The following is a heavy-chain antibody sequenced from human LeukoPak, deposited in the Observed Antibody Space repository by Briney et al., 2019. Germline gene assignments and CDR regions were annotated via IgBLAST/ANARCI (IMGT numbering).Heavy chain of an antibody. CDR1: GGSFSGYY. CDR3: ARGHPYCSSTSCYTSGYNWFDP. CDR2: INHSGST. D-gene: IGHD2-2*02. V-gene: IGHV4-34*01. J-gene: IGHJ5*02. Sequence: SETLSLTCAVYGGSFSGYYWSWIRQPPGKGLEWIGEINHSGSTNYNPSLKSRVTISVDTSKNLFSLKLSSVTAADTAVYYCARGHPYCSSTSCYTSGYNWFDPWGQGTLVTVSS.